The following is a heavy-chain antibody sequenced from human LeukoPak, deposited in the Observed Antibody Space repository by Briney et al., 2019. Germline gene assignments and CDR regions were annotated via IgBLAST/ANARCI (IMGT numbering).Heavy chain of an antibody. V-gene: IGHV1-46*01. CDR3: ARDDYPTAFDI. CDR1: GYTFTSYY. CDR2: INPSGGST. J-gene: IGHJ3*02. Sequence: ASVKVSCKASGYTFTSYYMHWVRQAPGQGHEWMGIINPSGGSTSYAQKFQGRVTMTRDMSTSTVYMELSSLRSEDTAVYYCARDDYPTAFDIWGQGTMVTVSS. D-gene: IGHD3-16*01.